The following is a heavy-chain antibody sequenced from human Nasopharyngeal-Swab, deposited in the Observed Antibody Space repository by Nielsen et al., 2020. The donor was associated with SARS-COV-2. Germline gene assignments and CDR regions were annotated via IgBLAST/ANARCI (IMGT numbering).Heavy chain of an antibody. CDR3: AKALGSSGYYFFDY. CDR2: ISYDGSNK. Sequence: GESLKISCAASGFTFSSYGMHWVRQAPGKGLEWVAVISYDGSNKYYADSVKGRFTISRDNSKNTLYLQMNSLRAEDTAVYYCAKALGSSGYYFFDYWGQGTLVTVSS. D-gene: IGHD3-22*01. CDR1: GFTFSSYG. J-gene: IGHJ4*02. V-gene: IGHV3-30*18.